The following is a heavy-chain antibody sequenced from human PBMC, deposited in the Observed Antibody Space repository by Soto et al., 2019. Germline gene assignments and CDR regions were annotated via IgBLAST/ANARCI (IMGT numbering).Heavy chain of an antibody. D-gene: IGHD3-10*01. V-gene: IGHV3-73*01. J-gene: IGHJ4*02. Sequence: EVQLVESGGGLVQPGGSLKLSCAASGFTFSGSAVHWVRQASGKGLEWVGRIRSKANSYATAYAASVKGRFTISRDDSQNTAYLLMNSLKTEDTAVYYCTTTMVRGVNDYWGQGTLVTVSS. CDR1: GFTFSGSA. CDR3: TTTMVRGVNDY. CDR2: IRSKANSYAT.